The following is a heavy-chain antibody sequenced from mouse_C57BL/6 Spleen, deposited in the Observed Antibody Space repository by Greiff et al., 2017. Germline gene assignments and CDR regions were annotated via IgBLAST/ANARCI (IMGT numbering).Heavy chain of an antibody. Sequence: VQLQQPGAELVKPGASVKLSCKASGYTFTSYWMHWVKQRPGQGLEWIGMIHPNSGSTNYNEKFKSKATLTVDKSSSTAYMQLSSLTSEDSAVYYCARRGIYYDYDAYFDYWGQGTTLTVSS. V-gene: IGHV1-64*01. CDR1: GYTFTSYW. D-gene: IGHD2-4*01. CDR3: ARRGIYYDYDAYFDY. J-gene: IGHJ2*01. CDR2: IHPNSGST.